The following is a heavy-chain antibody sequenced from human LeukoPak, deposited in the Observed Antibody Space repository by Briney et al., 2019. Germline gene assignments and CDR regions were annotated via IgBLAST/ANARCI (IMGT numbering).Heavy chain of an antibody. CDR1: GGTFSSYA. V-gene: IGHV1-69*13. CDR2: IIPIFGTA. D-gene: IGHD5-12*01. J-gene: IGHJ4*02. Sequence: ASVKVSCKASGGTFSSYAISWVRQAPGQGLEWVGGIIPIFGTANYAQKFQGRVTVTADESTSTAYMELSSLRSEDTAVYYCARAVATIERYFDYWGQGTLVTVSS. CDR3: ARAVATIERYFDY.